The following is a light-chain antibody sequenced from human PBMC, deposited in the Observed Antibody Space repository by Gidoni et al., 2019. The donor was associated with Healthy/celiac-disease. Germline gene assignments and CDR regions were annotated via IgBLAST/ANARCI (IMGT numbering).Light chain of an antibody. V-gene: IGKV4-1*01. CDR1: QSVLYSSNNKNY. CDR2: WAS. CDR3: QQYYSTPAWT. J-gene: IGKJ1*01. Sequence: TINCKSSQSVLYSSNNKNYLAWYQQKPGQPPKLLIYWASTRESGVPDRFSGSGSGTDFTLTISSLQAEDVAFYYCQQYYSTPAWTFGQGTKVEIK.